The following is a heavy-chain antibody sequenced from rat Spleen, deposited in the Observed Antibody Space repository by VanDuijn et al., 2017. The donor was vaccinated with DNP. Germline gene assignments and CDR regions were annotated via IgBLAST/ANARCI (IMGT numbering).Heavy chain of an antibody. Sequence: EVQLVESGGGLVQPGRSLKLSCTASGFTFSDLAMAWVRQAPTKGLEWVASINTSGVTIYYGDSVKGRFTFSSDNAKSTLYLQMDSLRAEDTATYYCARGGTTTLYAMDAWGQGTSVTVSS. CDR2: INTSGVTI. J-gene: IGHJ4*01. D-gene: IGHD1-10*01. CDR1: GFTFSDLA. CDR3: ARGGTTTLYAMDA. V-gene: IGHV5-25*01.